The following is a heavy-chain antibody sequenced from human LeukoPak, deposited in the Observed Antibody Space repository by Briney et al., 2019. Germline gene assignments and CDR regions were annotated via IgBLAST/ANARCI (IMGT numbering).Heavy chain of an antibody. CDR1: GFTFSTYS. V-gene: IGHV3-21*01. CDR2: ITSSNNYI. CDR3: ARDRGLLWFGELGDRYFDY. Sequence: GGSLRLSCAGSGFTFSTYSMNWVRQAPGKGLEWVSSITSSNNYIYYADSMKGRFTISRDNAKNSLYLQMNSLRAEDTAVYYCARDRGLLWFGELGDRYFDYWGQGTLVTVSS. J-gene: IGHJ4*02. D-gene: IGHD3-10*01.